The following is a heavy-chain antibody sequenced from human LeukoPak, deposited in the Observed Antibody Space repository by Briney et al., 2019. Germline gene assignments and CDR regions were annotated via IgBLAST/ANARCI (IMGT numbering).Heavy chain of an antibody. CDR3: ATVTSAYDGSPFDY. CDR1: GYTFADYY. Sequence: ASVKVSCKVSGYTFADYYMHWVQQAPGKGLEWMGLVDPEDGETIYAEKFQGRVTITADTSTDTAYMELSSLRSEDTAVYYSATVTSAYDGSPFDYWGQGTLVTVSS. CDR2: VDPEDGET. D-gene: IGHD5-24*01. V-gene: IGHV1-69-2*01. J-gene: IGHJ4*02.